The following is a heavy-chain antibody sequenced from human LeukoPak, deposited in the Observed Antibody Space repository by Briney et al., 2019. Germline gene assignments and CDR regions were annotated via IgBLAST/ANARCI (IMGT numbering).Heavy chain of an antibody. D-gene: IGHD5-18*01. J-gene: IGHJ4*02. V-gene: IGHV4-34*01. CDR3: ARESNVRRGYSYGYDY. CDR2: INHSGST. Sequence: SETLSLTCAVYGGPFSGYYWSWICQPPGKGLEWIGEINHSGSTNYNPSLKSRVTMSVDTSKNQFSLKLSSVTAADTAVYFCARESNVRRGYSYGYDYWGQGTLVTVSS. CDR1: GGPFSGYY.